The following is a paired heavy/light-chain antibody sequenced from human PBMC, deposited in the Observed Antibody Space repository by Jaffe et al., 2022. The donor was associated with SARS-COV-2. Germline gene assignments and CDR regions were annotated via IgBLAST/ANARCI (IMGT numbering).Light chain of an antibody. CDR3: MQSVQLPYT. CDR2: AVS. V-gene: IGKV2D-29*01. CDR1: QSLLHSDGKTF. J-gene: IGKJ2*01. Sequence: DIVMTQTPLSLSVTPGQPASISCKSSQSLLHSDGKTFLYWYLQKPGQPPQLLIYAVSNRFSGVPDRFSGSGSGTDFTLKISRVETEDVGVYYCMQSVQLPYTFGQGTKL.
Heavy chain of an antibody. J-gene: IGHJ5*02. CDR2: IDHRGST. D-gene: IGHD2-15*01. CDR3: VRYGPSPLLVGGGYMFDP. V-gene: IGHV4-34*02. Sequence: QVQLQQWGAGLLKPSETLSLTCAVHGGSFNGFYWSWIRQPPGKGLEWIGEIDHRGSTIYKSSLKSRVTISLDTSKNQFSLKLISVTAADTGVYYCVRYGPSPLLVGGGYMFDPWGQGTLVTVSS. CDR1: GGSFNGFY.